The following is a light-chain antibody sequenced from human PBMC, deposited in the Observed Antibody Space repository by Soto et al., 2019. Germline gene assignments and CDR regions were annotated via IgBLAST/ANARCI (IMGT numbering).Light chain of an antibody. V-gene: IGLV2-23*02. J-gene: IGLJ2*01. CDR1: SSDVGSYNL. Sequence: QSVLTQPASVSGSPGQSITISCTGPSSDVGSYNLVSWYQQYPGKAPKLIIFEVFKRPSGDSHRFSGSKSGNTASLTISGLQAEDEANYYCCSYAGRATYVFGGGTKLTVL. CDR2: EVF. CDR3: CSYAGRATYV.